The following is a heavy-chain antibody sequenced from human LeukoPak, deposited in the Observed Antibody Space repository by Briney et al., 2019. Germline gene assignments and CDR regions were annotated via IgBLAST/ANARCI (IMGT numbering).Heavy chain of an antibody. CDR1: GYSISSGYY. J-gene: IGHJ4*02. CDR3: ASEYFDWLSPTYY. V-gene: IGHV4-38-2*01. D-gene: IGHD3-9*01. CDR2: IYHSGST. Sequence: SQTLSLTCAVSGYSISSGYYWGWIRQPPGKGLEWIGSIYHSGSTYYNPSLKSRVTISVDTSKNQFSLKLSSVTAADTAVYYCASEYFDWLSPTYYWGQGTLVTVSS.